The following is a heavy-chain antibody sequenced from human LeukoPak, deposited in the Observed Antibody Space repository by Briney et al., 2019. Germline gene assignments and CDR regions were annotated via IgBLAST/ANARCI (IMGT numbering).Heavy chain of an antibody. CDR2: ISAYNGNT. J-gene: IGHJ4*02. D-gene: IGHD1-26*01. CDR1: GYTFTSYG. V-gene: IGHV1-18*01. Sequence: ASVKVSCKASGYTFTSYGISWVRQAPGQGLEWMGWISAYNGNTNYAQKLQGRVTVTTDTSTSTAYMELRSLRSDDTAVYYCARDRGSGSQPYADYWGQGTLVTVSS. CDR3: ARDRGSGSQPYADY.